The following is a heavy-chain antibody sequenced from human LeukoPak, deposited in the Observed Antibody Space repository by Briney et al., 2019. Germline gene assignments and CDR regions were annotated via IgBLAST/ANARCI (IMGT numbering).Heavy chain of an antibody. Sequence: PSETLSLTCTVSGGSISNSSFYWGWIRQPPGKGLEWIGSIYYTRYTYYNPSLKSRVAISVDTSKNQFSLKLSSVTAADTAVYYCARDSRSGWGNWFDPWGQGTLVTVSS. CDR1: GGSISNSSFY. D-gene: IGHD6-19*01. CDR2: IYYTRYT. V-gene: IGHV4-39*07. CDR3: ARDSRSGWGNWFDP. J-gene: IGHJ5*02.